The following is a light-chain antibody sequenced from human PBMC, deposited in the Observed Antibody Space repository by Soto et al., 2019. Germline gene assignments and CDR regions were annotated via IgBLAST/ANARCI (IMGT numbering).Light chain of an antibody. CDR3: LQYGTSPG. CDR2: DAS. V-gene: IGKV3-20*01. CDR1: QTVSSSY. Sequence: EIVLTQSPGTLSLSPGEGATLSCRASQTVSSSYLAWYQQKPGQTPRLLMYDASSRATGIPDRFSGSGSGTDFTLTISRLEPEDFAVYYCLQYGTSPGFGQGTKVEIK. J-gene: IGKJ1*01.